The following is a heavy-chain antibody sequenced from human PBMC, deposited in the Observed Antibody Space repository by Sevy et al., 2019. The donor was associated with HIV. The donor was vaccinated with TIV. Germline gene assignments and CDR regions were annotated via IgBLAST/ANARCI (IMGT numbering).Heavy chain of an antibody. CDR2: ISSSSSYI. CDR3: ARESPTYYYYYYMDV. V-gene: IGHV3-21*01. CDR1: VFTFSSYS. Sequence: GGSLRLSCAASVFTFSSYSMNWVRQAPGKGLEWVSSISSSSSYIYYADSVKGRFTISRDNAKNSLYLQMNSLRAEDTAVYYCARESPTYYYYYYMDVWGKGTTVTVSS. J-gene: IGHJ6*03.